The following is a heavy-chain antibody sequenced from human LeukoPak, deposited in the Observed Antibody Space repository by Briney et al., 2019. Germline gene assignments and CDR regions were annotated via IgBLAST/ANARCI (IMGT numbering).Heavy chain of an antibody. Sequence: GASVKVSCKASGGTFSSYAISWVRQAPGQGLEWMGGIIPIFGTANYAQKFQGRVTITADESTSTAYMELSSLRSEDTAVYYCARLGPYYDSSGYGEYNWFDPWGQGTQVTVSS. CDR3: ARLGPYYDSSGYGEYNWFDP. V-gene: IGHV1-69*13. J-gene: IGHJ5*02. CDR1: GGTFSSYA. D-gene: IGHD3-22*01. CDR2: IIPIFGTA.